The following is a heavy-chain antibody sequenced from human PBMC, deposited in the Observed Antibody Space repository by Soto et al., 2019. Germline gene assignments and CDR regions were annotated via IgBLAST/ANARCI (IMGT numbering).Heavy chain of an antibody. J-gene: IGHJ4*02. V-gene: IGHV3-7*05. Sequence: ADGPLTLSSEAYGFRLSDSLMTGGRPAPGKGLEWVANMNQDGNQKNYVDSVKGLFSISRDNAENSLYLQINSLRAEDTAVYYCARQHSGSYYFDYWGQGTPVTVSS. CDR2: MNQDGNQK. CDR1: GFRLSDSL. CDR3: ARQHSGSYYFDY. D-gene: IGHD1-26*01.